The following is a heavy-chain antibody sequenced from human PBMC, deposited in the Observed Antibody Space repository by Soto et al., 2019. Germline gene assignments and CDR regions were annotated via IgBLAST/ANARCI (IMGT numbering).Heavy chain of an antibody. CDR2: IYYSGST. D-gene: IGHD3-10*01. Sequence: QLQLQESGPGLVKPSETLSLTCTVSGGSISSSSYYWGWIRQPPGKGLEWIGSIYYSGSTYYNPSLKSRVTISVDTSKNQFSLKLSSVTAADTAVYYCARLMSWFGEEAFDYWGQGTLVTVSS. CDR1: GGSISSSSYY. J-gene: IGHJ4*02. CDR3: ARLMSWFGEEAFDY. V-gene: IGHV4-39*01.